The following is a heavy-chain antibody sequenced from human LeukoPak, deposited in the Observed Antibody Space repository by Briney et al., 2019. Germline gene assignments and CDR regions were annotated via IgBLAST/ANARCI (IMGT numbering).Heavy chain of an antibody. CDR3: AREGYCSGGSCPQG. D-gene: IGHD2-15*01. CDR1: GGSISSYY. Sequence: PSETLSLTCTVSGGSISSYYWSWIRQPPGKGLEWIGYIYYSGSTYYNPSLKSRVTISVDTSKNQFSLKLSSVTAADTAVYYCAREGYCSGGSCPQGWGQGTLVTVSS. CDR2: IYYSGST. J-gene: IGHJ4*02. V-gene: IGHV4-59*12.